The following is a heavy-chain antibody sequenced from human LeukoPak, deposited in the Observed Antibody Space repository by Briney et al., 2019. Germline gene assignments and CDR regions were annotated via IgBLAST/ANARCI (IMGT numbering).Heavy chain of an antibody. V-gene: IGHV3-30*18. D-gene: IGHD3-22*01. CDR1: GLTFSNYE. CDR3: AKDVVDSSGYPNWFDP. Sequence: GGSLRLSCAASGLTFSNYEMHWVRQAPGKGLEWVAVISYDGGNKYYADSVKGRFTISRDNSKNTLYLQMNSLRAEDTAVYYCAKDVVDSSGYPNWFDPWGQGTLVTVSS. CDR2: ISYDGGNK. J-gene: IGHJ5*02.